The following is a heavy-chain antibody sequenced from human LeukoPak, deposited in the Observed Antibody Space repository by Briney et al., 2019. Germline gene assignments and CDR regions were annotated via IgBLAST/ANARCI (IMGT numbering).Heavy chain of an antibody. CDR2: INSDGSST. V-gene: IGHV3-74*01. Sequence: QPGGSLRLSCAASGFTFSSYWMHWVRQAPGKGLVWVSRINSDGSSTSYADSVKGRFTISRDNAKNTLYLQMNSLRAEDTAVYYCARAGYYYYYYMDVWGRGTTVTVPS. J-gene: IGHJ6*03. CDR3: ARAGYYYYYYMDV. CDR1: GFTFSSYW.